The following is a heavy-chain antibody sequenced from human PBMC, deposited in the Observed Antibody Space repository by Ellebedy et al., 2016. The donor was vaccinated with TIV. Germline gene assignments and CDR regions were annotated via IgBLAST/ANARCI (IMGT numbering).Heavy chain of an antibody. CDR3: AREVAAAGTRYYYYYGMDV. Sequence: GESLKISCAASGFTVSSNYMSWVRQAPGKGLEWVSVIYSGGSTYYADSVKGRFTISRDNSKNTLYLQMNSLRAEDTAVYYCAREVAAAGTRYYYYYGMDVWGQGTTVTVSS. CDR1: GFTVSSNY. V-gene: IGHV3-66*01. CDR2: IYSGGST. D-gene: IGHD6-13*01. J-gene: IGHJ6*02.